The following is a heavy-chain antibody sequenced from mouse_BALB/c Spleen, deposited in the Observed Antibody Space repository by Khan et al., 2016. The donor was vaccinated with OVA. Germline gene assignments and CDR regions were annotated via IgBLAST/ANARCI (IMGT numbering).Heavy chain of an antibody. CDR3: VRDGAYHRNDGWFAY. CDR2: INPSNGYT. D-gene: IGHD2-14*01. J-gene: IGHJ3*01. Sequence: QVQLKESGAELARPGASVKMSCKASGYTFTSYTIHWIKERPGQGLEWMGNINPSNGYTNYNQKFKDKATLTTDKSSTTAYLQLSSLTADDSAIYNCVRDGAYHRNDGWFAYWGQGTLVTVSA. CDR1: GYTFTSYT. V-gene: IGHV1-4*01.